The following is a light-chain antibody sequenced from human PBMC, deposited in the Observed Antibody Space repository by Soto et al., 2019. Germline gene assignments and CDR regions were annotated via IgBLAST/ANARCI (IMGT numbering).Light chain of an antibody. CDR2: DAS. V-gene: IGKV3-11*01. Sequence: EIVLTQSPATLSLSPGERATLSCRASQSVRSYLAWYQQRPGQPPRLLIYDASNRATGIPARFSGSGSGTDFTLTISRLEPEDFAVYYCQQRSDWPPRTFGQGTKIEIK. J-gene: IGKJ2*01. CDR3: QQRSDWPPRT. CDR1: QSVRSY.